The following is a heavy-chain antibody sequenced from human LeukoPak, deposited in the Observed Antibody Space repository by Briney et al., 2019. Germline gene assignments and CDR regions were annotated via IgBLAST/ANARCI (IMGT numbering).Heavy chain of an antibody. J-gene: IGHJ4*02. CDR3: ARSGWFGELSHY. Sequence: ASVKVSCKVSGYTLTELSMHWVRQAPGKGLEWMGGFDPEDGETIYAQKFQGRVTMTEDTSTDTAYMELSSLRSDDTAVYFCARSGWFGELSHYWGQGTLVTVSS. CDR2: FDPEDGET. D-gene: IGHD3-10*01. V-gene: IGHV1-24*01. CDR1: GYTLTELS.